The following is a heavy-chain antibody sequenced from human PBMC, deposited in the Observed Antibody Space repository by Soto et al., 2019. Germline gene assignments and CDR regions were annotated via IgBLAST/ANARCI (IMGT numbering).Heavy chain of an antibody. Sequence: QVQLVESGGGVVQPGRSLRLSCAASGFTFSSYGMHWVRQAPGKGLEWVAVISYDGSNKYYADAVKGRFTISRDNSKNTLCLQMNSLLDEDTAVYYCAKDIEEGPGAIAVASMGCFDYWGQGTLVTVSS. J-gene: IGHJ4*02. CDR3: AKDIEEGPGAIAVASMGCFDY. CDR2: ISYDGSNK. CDR1: GFTFSSYG. V-gene: IGHV3-30*18. D-gene: IGHD6-19*01.